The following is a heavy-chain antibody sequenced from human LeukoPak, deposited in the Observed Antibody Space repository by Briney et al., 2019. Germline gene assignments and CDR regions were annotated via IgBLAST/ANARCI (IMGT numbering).Heavy chain of an antibody. J-gene: IGHJ4*02. CDR1: GGSISSSSYY. V-gene: IGHV4-39*01. CDR2: ICYSGST. D-gene: IGHD3-10*01. Sequence: SETLSLTCTVSGGSISSSSYYWGWIRQPPGKGLEWIGSICYSGSTYYNPSLKSRVTISVDTSKNQFSLKLSSVTAADTAVYYCARQGESDYFDYWGQGTLVTVSS. CDR3: ARQGESDYFDY.